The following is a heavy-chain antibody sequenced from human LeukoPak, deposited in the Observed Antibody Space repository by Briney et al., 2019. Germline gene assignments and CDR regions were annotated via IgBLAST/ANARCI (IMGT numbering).Heavy chain of an antibody. Sequence: GGSLRLSCAASGFTFSSYSTNWVRQAPGKGLEWVSSISSSSSYIYYADSVKGRFTISRDNAKNSLYLQMNSLRAEDTAVYYCARVHCSGGSCPQPAFDYWGQGTLVTVSS. V-gene: IGHV3-21*01. CDR1: GFTFSSYS. CDR2: ISSSSSYI. D-gene: IGHD2-15*01. J-gene: IGHJ4*02. CDR3: ARVHCSGGSCPQPAFDY.